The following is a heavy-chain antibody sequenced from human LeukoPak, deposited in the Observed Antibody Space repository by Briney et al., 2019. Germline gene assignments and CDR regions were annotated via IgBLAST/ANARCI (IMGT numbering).Heavy chain of an antibody. D-gene: IGHD5-24*01. CDR2: ISSSSSYI. V-gene: IGHV3-21*01. CDR3: ARDSVSRDGYNLFDY. CDR1: GFTFSSYS. J-gene: IGHJ4*02. Sequence: PGGSLRLSCAASGFTFSSYSMNWVRQAPGKGLEWVSSISSSSSYIYYADSVEGRFTISRDNAKNSLYLQMNSLRAEDTAVYYCARDSVSRDGYNLFDYWGQGTLVTVSS.